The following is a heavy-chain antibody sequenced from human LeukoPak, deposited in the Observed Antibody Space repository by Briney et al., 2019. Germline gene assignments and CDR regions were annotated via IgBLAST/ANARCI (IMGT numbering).Heavy chain of an antibody. Sequence: PGGSLRLSCVASGFTFSSNAINWVRQAPGKGLEWVSAISERGESTHYAHSVKGRFTISRDNSKTSLYLQMNSLRAEDTAVYYCAKSTYFDTSALDYWGQGTLVTVSS. J-gene: IGHJ4*02. V-gene: IGHV3-23*01. CDR2: ISERGEST. CDR1: GFTFSSNA. D-gene: IGHD3-22*01. CDR3: AKSTYFDTSALDY.